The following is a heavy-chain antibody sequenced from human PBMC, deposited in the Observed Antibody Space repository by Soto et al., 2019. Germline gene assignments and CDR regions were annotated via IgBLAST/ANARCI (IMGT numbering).Heavy chain of an antibody. CDR3: ARGPLYDLESGMYWYFDL. Sequence: QVQLVQSGAEVRKSGSSVRVSCKLSGASFDSYTITWVRQAPGQGLEWMVGIIPIFGTTNYAQKFQGRLTITADGFTSAAYMDLSSLTSEDTAVYYCARGPLYDLESGMYWYFDLWGRGTLVTVSS. J-gene: IGHJ2*01. D-gene: IGHD1-26*01. CDR1: GASFDSYT. CDR2: IIPIFGTT. V-gene: IGHV1-69*01.